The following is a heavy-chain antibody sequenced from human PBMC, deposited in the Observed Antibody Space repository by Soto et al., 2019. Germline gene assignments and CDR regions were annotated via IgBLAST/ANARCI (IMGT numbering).Heavy chain of an antibody. J-gene: IGHJ3*02. CDR3: ARATEWNALDI. Sequence: DVQLVETGGGLIQPGGSLRLSCAASGFSVSGDYKNWVRQGPGKGLEWVSVNRGGTTYYADSVRGRFTISRDDSESTLFLQMNSLRAEDTAVYYCARATEWNALDIWGQGTMVTVSS. V-gene: IGHV3-53*02. CDR2: NRGGTT. D-gene: IGHD3-3*01. CDR1: GFSVSGDY.